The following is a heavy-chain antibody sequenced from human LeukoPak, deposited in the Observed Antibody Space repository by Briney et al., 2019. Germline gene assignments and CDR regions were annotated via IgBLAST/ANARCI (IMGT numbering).Heavy chain of an antibody. CDR3: ARDPGWGALDY. CDR1: GGTFSSYA. Sequence: AASVKVSCKASGGTFSSYAISWVRQAPGQGLEWMGGIIPIFGTANYAQKFQGRVTITADESTSTAYMELSSLRSEDTAVYYCARDPGWGALDYWGQGALVIVSS. J-gene: IGHJ4*02. CDR2: IIPIFGTA. D-gene: IGHD3-16*01. V-gene: IGHV1-69*13.